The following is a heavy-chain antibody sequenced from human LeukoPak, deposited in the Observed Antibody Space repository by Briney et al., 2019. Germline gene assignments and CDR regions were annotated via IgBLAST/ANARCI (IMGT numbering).Heavy chain of an antibody. CDR3: ARAIGGPSGTYYNY. D-gene: IGHD1-26*01. J-gene: IGHJ4*02. CDR1: GFSFETYD. CDR2: VGATGET. V-gene: IGHV3-13*01. Sequence: GGSLRLSCAAFGFSFETYDMHWVRQPTGKGLEWVSAVGATGETYYPDSVKDRFTISRENAKNSLYLQMNSLRVEDTAVDYCARAIGGPSGTYYNYWGQGTLVTVSS.